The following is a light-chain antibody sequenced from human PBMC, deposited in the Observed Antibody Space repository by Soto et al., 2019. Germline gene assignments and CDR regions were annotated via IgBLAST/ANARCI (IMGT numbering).Light chain of an antibody. V-gene: IGKV3-20*01. J-gene: IGKJ4*01. CDR2: GAS. CDR1: QSVSSSY. Sequence: IVLTQSPGTLSLSPGERATLSCRASQSVSSSYLGWYQQKPGQAPRLLIYGASSRATGIPDRFSGSGSGTDFTLTISRLEPEDFAVYYCLQYGSSLPTFGGGTKV. CDR3: LQYGSSLPT.